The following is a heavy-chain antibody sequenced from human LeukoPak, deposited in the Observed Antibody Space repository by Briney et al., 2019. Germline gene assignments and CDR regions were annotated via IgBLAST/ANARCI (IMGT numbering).Heavy chain of an antibody. V-gene: IGHV4-30-2*01. J-gene: IGHJ4*02. Sequence: SETLSLTCTVSGDSISSGGYYWSWIRQPPGKGLEWIGYIYHSGSTYYNPSLKSRVTISVDRSKNQFSLKLSSVTAADTAVYYCAREIGPYYYDSSGYHYFDYWGQGTLVTVSS. CDR2: IYHSGST. CDR1: GDSISSGGYY. D-gene: IGHD3-22*01. CDR3: AREIGPYYYDSSGYHYFDY.